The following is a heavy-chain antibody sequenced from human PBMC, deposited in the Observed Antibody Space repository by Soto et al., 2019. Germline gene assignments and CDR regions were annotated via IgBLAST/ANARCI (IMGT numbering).Heavy chain of an antibody. CDR1: GGSFSAYY. CDR3: ARGKFGEPH. D-gene: IGHD3-16*01. J-gene: IGHJ4*02. Sequence: SETLSLTCAVYGGSFSAYYWSWIRQPPGKGLEWIGEINHSGSSNYNPSLKSRVTISVDTSKNQFSLKLNSVTAADTAVYYCARGKFGEPHWGQGTLVTVSS. CDR2: INHSGSS. V-gene: IGHV4-34*01.